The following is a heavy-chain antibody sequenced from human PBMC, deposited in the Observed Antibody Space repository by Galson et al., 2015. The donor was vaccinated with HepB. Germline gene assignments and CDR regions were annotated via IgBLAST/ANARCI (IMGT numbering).Heavy chain of an antibody. V-gene: IGHV3-66*01. CDR3: AREDIVVVPAAMGVDYYYGMDV. CDR2: IYSGGST. D-gene: IGHD2-2*01. Sequence: SLRLSCAASGFTVSSNYMSWVRQAPGKGLEWVSVIYSGGSTYYADSVKGRFTISRDNSKNTLYLQMNSLRAEDTAVYYCAREDIVVVPAAMGVDYYYGMDVWGQGTTVTVSS. J-gene: IGHJ6*02. CDR1: GFTVSSNY.